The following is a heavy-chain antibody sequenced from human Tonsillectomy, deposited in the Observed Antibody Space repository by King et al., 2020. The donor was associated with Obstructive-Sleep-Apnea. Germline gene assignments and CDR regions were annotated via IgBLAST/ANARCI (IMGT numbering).Heavy chain of an antibody. CDR3: SRDPGVVVITYDAFDI. V-gene: IGHV3-49*03. Sequence: EVQLVESGGGLVQPGRSLRLSCTASGFTFGDYAMSWFRQAPGKGLQWVGFIRSKPYGGTTEYAASVKGRFTISRDDSKSIAYLQMNSLKTEDTAVYYCSRDPGVVVITYDAFDIWGQGTMVTVSS. J-gene: IGHJ3*02. D-gene: IGHD3-22*01. CDR2: IRSKPYGGTT. CDR1: GFTFGDYA.